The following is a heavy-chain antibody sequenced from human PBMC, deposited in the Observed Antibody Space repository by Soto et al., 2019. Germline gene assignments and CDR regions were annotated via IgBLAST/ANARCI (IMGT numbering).Heavy chain of an antibody. D-gene: IGHD3-22*01. V-gene: IGHV5-51*01. J-gene: IGHJ4*02. CDR1: GYSFTSYW. CDR2: IYPGDSDT. CDR3: ASGPFKTYYYDSSGYYHHDY. Sequence: GESLKISCKGSGYSFTSYWIGWVRQMPGKGLEWMGIIYPGDSDTRYSPSFQGQVTISADKSIGTAYLQWSSLKASDTAMYYCASGPFKTYYYDSSGYYHHDYWGKGTLVTVSS.